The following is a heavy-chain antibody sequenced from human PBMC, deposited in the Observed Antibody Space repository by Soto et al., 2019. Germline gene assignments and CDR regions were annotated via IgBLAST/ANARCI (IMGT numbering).Heavy chain of an antibody. D-gene: IGHD2-15*01. Sequence: SETLSLTCTVSGGAISGYYWSWIRQPPAKELEWIGYIYYSGTTNHNPSLKSRATMSVDTSKNQFSLKLYSVTAADTAVYYCARESRYCSGGYCYHWFAPWGQGTLVTGSA. CDR3: ARESRYCSGGYCYHWFAP. CDR2: IYYSGTT. J-gene: IGHJ5*02. CDR1: GGAISGYY. V-gene: IGHV4-59*12.